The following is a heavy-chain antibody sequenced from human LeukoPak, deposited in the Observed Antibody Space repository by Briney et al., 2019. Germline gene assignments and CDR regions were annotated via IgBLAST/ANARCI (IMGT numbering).Heavy chain of an antibody. CDR2: ISSNSNI. J-gene: IGHJ4*02. CDR3: AREESSSSGYSFDS. D-gene: IGHD6-6*01. CDR1: GFTFSSYS. Sequence: PGGFLRLSCAASGFTFSSYSMNWVRQAPGKGLEWVSSISSNSNIYYADSVKGRFTISRDNAKNSLYLQMNSLRAEDTAVYYCAREESSSSGYSFDSWGQGALVTVSS. V-gene: IGHV3-21*01.